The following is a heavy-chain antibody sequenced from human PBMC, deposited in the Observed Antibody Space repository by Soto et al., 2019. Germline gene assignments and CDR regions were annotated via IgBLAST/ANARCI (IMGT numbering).Heavy chain of an antibody. J-gene: IGHJ4*02. Sequence: GESLKISCKGSGYSFTSYWINWVRQMPGKCLEWMGIIYPGDSDTNYSPSFQGHVTISADKSISTAYLQWSSLKASDTAMYYCARLSTTGTTYNYFDYWGQGTLVTVSS. CDR3: ARLSTTGTTYNYFDY. D-gene: IGHD1-1*01. CDR1: GYSFTSYW. V-gene: IGHV5-51*01. CDR2: IYPGDSDT.